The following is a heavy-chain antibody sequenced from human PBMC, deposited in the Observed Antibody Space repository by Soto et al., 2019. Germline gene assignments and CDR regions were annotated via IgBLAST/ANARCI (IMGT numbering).Heavy chain of an antibody. CDR2: IGSSDI. CDR1: EFKVSIYA. V-gene: IGHV3-23*01. CDR3: AKAHYSVNGLFKVFVV. Sequence: GESWRPACSGAEFKVSIYAIRWVRQAPGKGLEWVSTIGSSDIYYADSVKGRFTISRDNSKNILFLQINTLRPVNTALYYCAKAHYSVNGLFKVFVVWRKGTSVTVSS. D-gene: IGHD3-3*01. J-gene: IGHJ6*04.